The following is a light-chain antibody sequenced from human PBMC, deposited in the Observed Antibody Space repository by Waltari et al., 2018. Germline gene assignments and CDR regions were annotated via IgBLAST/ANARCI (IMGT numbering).Light chain of an antibody. J-gene: IGLJ2*01. CDR2: ENN. V-gene: IGLV1-51*02. CDR1: SSNIGNDY. CDR3: GTWDTSLSALI. Sequence: QSVLTQPPSVSAAPGQKVTISCSGSSSNIGNDYVSWYQQLPGTAPKLFIYENNMRPSGIPDRFSGSKSGTSATLGITGLQTGDEADYYCGTWDTSLSALIFGGGTKLTVL.